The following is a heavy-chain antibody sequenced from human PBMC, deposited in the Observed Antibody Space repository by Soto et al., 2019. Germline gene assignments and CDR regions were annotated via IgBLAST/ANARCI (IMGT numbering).Heavy chain of an antibody. V-gene: IGHV1-18*01. CDR1: GSTFTSYG. J-gene: IGHJ3*02. CDR3: AVLYYDGSGLLPTDAFDI. Sequence: ASVKVSCKASGSTFTSYGISWVRQAPGQGLEWMGWISAYNGNTNYAQKLQGRVTMTTDTSTSTAYMELRSLRSDDTALYYCAVLYYDGSGLLPTDAFDIWGQGTMVTVSS. D-gene: IGHD3-22*01. CDR2: ISAYNGNT.